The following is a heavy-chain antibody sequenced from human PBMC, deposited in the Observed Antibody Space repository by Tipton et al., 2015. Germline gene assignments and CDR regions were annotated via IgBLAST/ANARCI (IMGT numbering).Heavy chain of an antibody. CDR2: ISPSSRYI. V-gene: IGHV3-21*01. D-gene: IGHD3-10*01. CDR3: AKISSVLLWFGELFPNGGMDV. J-gene: IGHJ6*02. Sequence: SLRLSCAASGFTFSADSMHWVRQAPGKGLEWVASISPSSRYIYYGDSVKGRFTISRDNRKNSLNLQMNSLRAEDTAVYYCAKISSVLLWFGELFPNGGMDVWGQGTTVAVSS. CDR1: GFTFSADS.